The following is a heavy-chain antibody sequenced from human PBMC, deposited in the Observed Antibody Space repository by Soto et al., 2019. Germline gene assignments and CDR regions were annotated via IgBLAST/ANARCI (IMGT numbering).Heavy chain of an antibody. D-gene: IGHD3-3*01. J-gene: IGHJ6*02. V-gene: IGHV3-11*01. CDR1: GFTFSDHY. CDR3: AREGTIFGVVTPDGMDV. CDR2: MSGSGSSE. Sequence: GGSLRLSCAASGFTFSDHYMAWIRQAPGKGLEIVAHMSGSGSSEDHGDSVKGRFSIFRENSKNLLFLQMFFLRSEDTAVYYCAREGTIFGVVTPDGMDVWGQGTTVTVSS.